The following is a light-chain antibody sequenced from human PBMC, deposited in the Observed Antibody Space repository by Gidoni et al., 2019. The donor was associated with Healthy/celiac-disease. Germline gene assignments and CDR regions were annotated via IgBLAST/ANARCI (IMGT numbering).Light chain of an antibody. Sequence: EIVLTQSPATLSLSPGERATLSCRASQSVSSYLAWYQQKPGQAPRLLIYDASNRATGIPARFSGSGSGTDFTLTISSLEPEDFAVYYCQQRSNWPRDSTFGPGTKVDIK. J-gene: IGKJ3*01. CDR3: QQRSNWPRDST. CDR2: DAS. V-gene: IGKV3-11*01. CDR1: QSVSSY.